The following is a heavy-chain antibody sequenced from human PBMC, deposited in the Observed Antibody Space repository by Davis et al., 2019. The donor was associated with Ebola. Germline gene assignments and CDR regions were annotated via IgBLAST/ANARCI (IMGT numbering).Heavy chain of an antibody. CDR3: TTRTAVTDVHAFDV. CDR2: MSGNGVSI. CDR1: GFTFTDYA. D-gene: IGHD6-19*01. J-gene: IGHJ3*01. Sequence: GESLKISCAASGFTFTDYAMNWVRQAPGKGLEWVSSMSGNGVSISYADSVKGRFTISRDTSKSTVFLQMTSLKTEDTAVYHCTTRTAVTDVHAFDVWGQGTMVAVSP. V-gene: IGHV3-23*01.